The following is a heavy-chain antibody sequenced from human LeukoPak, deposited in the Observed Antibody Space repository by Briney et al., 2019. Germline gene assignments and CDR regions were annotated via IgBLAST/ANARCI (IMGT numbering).Heavy chain of an antibody. V-gene: IGHV3-23*01. CDR1: GITLSNYG. CDR2: ISDTGGRT. D-gene: IGHD3-22*01. J-gene: IGHJ4*02. CDR3: AKRGVVIRVILVGFHKEAYYFDS. Sequence: GGSLRLSCAVSGITLSNYGMTWVRQAPGKGLEWVAGISDTGGRTNYADSVKGRFTISRDNPKNTLYLQMNSLRAEDTAVYFCAKRGVVIRVILVGFHKEAYYFDSWGEGALVTVSS.